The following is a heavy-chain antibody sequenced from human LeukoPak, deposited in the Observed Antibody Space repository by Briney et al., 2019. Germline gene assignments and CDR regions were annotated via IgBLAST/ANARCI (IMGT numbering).Heavy chain of an antibody. CDR2: IHYSGST. J-gene: IGHJ4*02. V-gene: IGHV4-39*01. D-gene: IGHD3-10*01. CDR3: ARPRDGSGSYTDY. Sequence: SETLSLTCTVSGSSISSSSYYWGWIRQPPGKGLEWIGSIHYSGSTYYNPSLKSRVTISVDTSKNQFSLKLSSVAAADTAVYYCARPRDGSGSYTDYWGQGTLVTVSS. CDR1: GSSISSSSYY.